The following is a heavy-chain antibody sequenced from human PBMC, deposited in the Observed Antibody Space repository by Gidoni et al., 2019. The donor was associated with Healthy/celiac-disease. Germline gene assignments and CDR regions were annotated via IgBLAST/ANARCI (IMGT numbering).Heavy chain of an antibody. D-gene: IGHD4-17*01. Sequence: EVQLVESGGGLVQTGRSLRRCWAAAGFTFSSYEMNWVRQAPGKGLEWGSYISSSGITISYAVSVKVRFTISSDNATNSLYLHMLSLRAAATSVYYCARGGGDSARGGYWGQGTLVTVSS. V-gene: IGHV3-48*03. J-gene: IGHJ4*02. CDR2: ISSSGITI. CDR1: GFTFSSYE. CDR3: ARGGGDSARGGY.